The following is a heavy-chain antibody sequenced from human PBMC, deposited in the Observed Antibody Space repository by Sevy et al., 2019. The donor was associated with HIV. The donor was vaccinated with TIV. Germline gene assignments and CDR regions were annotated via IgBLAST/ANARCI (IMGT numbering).Heavy chain of an antibody. V-gene: IGHV3-23*01. CDR1: GFTFSTFG. CDR2: ISGSGDNR. Sequence: GGFLRLSCAASGFTFSTFGMRWVRQAPGKGLEWVSSISGSGDNRFYADSVRGRFTISRDISKNTLYLQLNSLRAEDSAIYYCAKDLSGWSDPWGQGTLVTVSS. D-gene: IGHD1-26*01. CDR3: AKDLSGWSDP. J-gene: IGHJ5*02.